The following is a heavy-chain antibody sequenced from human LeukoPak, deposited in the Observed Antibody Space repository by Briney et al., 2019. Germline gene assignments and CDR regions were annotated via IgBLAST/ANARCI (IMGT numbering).Heavy chain of an antibody. CDR1: GYTFTSYD. CDR2: MNPNSGNT. D-gene: IGHD3-16*01. V-gene: IGHV1-8*01. Sequence: ASVKVSCKASGYTFTSYDINWVRQATGQGLEWMGWMNPNSGNTGYAQKFQGRVTMTRNTSISTAYMELSSLRSEDTAVYYCARTSDLWGETDYWGQGTLVTVSS. J-gene: IGHJ4*02. CDR3: ARTSDLWGETDY.